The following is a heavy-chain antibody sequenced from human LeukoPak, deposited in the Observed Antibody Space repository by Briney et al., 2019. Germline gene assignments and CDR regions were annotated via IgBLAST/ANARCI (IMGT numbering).Heavy chain of an antibody. CDR3: ARGRGWFDP. V-gene: IGHV3-7*03. CDR2: INEDGSEK. CDR1: GFTFNNNW. J-gene: IGHJ5*02. Sequence: GGSLRLSCATSGFTFNNNWMSWVHQAPGKGLEWVANINEDGSEKNYVDSVKGRFTISRDSAKKSVSLQMNSLRVEDTALYYCARGRGWFDPWGQGTLVTVSS.